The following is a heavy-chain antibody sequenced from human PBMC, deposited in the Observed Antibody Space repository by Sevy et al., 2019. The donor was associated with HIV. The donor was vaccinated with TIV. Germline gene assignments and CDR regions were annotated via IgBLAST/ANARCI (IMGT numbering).Heavy chain of an antibody. J-gene: IGHJ4*02. CDR1: GGTFSSYA. D-gene: IGHD3-22*01. V-gene: IGHV1-69*13. CDR3: ARGGVQDYYDRSGYYSY. CDR2: IIPIFGTA. Sequence: ASVKVSCKASGGTFSSYAISWVRQAPGQGLEWMGGIIPIFGTANYSQKFQGRVTITADESTSTAYMELSSLRSEDTAVYYCARGGVQDYYDRSGYYSYWGQGTLVTVSS.